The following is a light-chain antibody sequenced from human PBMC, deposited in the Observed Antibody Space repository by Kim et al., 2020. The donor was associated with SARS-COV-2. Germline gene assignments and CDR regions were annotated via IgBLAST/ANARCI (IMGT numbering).Light chain of an antibody. CDR3: SSYTRTDTVV. Sequence: GQSCTSSFAGTGHDVGGSKYVSWYRQQPGTAPKLMIYDVDNRPSGVSDRFSGSKSGNTASLTISGLQAEDEGDYYCSSYTRTDTVVFGGGTQLTVL. CDR2: DVD. V-gene: IGLV2-14*03. J-gene: IGLJ2*01. CDR1: GHDVGGSKY.